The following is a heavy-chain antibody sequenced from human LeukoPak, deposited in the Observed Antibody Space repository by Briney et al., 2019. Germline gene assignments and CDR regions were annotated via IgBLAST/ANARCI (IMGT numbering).Heavy chain of an antibody. CDR2: IYYSGST. J-gene: IGHJ4*02. V-gene: IGHV4-59*08. Sequence: SETLSLTCTVSGGSISSYCWSWIRQPPGKGLEWIGYIYYSGSTNYNPSLKSRVTISVDTSKNQFSLKLSSVTAADTAVYYCASSYSSGWHTFDYWGQGTLVTVSS. D-gene: IGHD6-19*01. CDR1: GGSISSYC. CDR3: ASSYSSGWHTFDY.